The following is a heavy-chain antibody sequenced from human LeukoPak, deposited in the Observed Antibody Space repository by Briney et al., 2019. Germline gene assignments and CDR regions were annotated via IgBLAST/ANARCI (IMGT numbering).Heavy chain of an antibody. CDR2: ISSTGGTT. Sequence: PGGSLRLSCAASGFTFSSYNMNWVRQAPGKGLEWVSSISSTGGTTYYADSVKGRFTISRDNSKNTLFLQLNSLRAEDTAIYYCAKNGDRGAYCSGGSCYPYYYYSMDVWGKGTTVTISS. CDR3: AKNGDRGAYCSGGSCYPYYYYSMDV. D-gene: IGHD2-15*01. V-gene: IGHV3-23*01. CDR1: GFTFSSYN. J-gene: IGHJ6*03.